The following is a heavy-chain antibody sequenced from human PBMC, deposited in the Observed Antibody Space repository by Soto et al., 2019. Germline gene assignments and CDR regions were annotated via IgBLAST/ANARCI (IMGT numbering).Heavy chain of an antibody. V-gene: IGHV4-4*02. CDR2: IYHSGST. CDR3: ARRYGYSFDY. CDR1: GGSISSSNW. Sequence: TSETLSLTCAVSGGSISSSNWWSWVRQPPGKGLEWIGEIYHSGSTNYNPSLKSRVTISVDTSKNQFSLKLSSVTAADTAVYYCARRYGYSFDYWGQGTLVTVSS. J-gene: IGHJ4*02. D-gene: IGHD1-20*01.